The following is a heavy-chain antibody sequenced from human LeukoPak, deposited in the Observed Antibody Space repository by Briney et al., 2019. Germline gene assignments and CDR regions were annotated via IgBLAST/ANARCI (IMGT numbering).Heavy chain of an antibody. CDR3: ARGFGDWKYYFDY. D-gene: IGHD3-10*01. V-gene: IGHV3-33*01. CDR1: GFTFSSYG. Sequence: PGGSLRLSCAASGFTFSSYGMHWVRQAPGKGLEWVAVIWYDGSNKYYADSVKGRFTISRDNSKNTLYLQMNSLRAEDTAVYYCARGFGDWKYYFDYWGQGTLVTVSS. J-gene: IGHJ4*02. CDR2: IWYDGSNK.